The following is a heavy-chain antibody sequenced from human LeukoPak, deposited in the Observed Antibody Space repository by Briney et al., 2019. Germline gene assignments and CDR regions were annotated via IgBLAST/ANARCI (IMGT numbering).Heavy chain of an antibody. Sequence: SETLSLTCTVSGGSISSGSYYWGWIRQPPGKGLEWIANIYYTGSTYYNPSLKSRVTISVDTSKSQFSLKLSSVTAADTAVYYCARMGRWIERWHYYMDVGGKGTTVTISS. CDR3: ARMGRWIERWHYYMDV. CDR2: IYYTGST. CDR1: GGSISSGSYY. D-gene: IGHD5-12*01. V-gene: IGHV4-39*01. J-gene: IGHJ6*03.